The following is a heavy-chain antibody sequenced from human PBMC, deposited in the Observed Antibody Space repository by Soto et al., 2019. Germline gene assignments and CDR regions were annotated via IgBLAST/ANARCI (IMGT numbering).Heavy chain of an antibody. Sequence: QVQLVESGGGVVQPGRSLRLSCAASGFTFSSYGMHWVRQAPGKGLEWVSSIWYDGNNKYYADSVKGRFTISRDNSRNTMFLKMNSPRAEDTALYYCVGRGNQNWGDYWGQGTQVTVSS. CDR3: VGRGNQNWGDY. J-gene: IGHJ4*02. CDR1: GFTFSSYG. CDR2: IWYDGNNK. D-gene: IGHD7-27*01. V-gene: IGHV3-33*01.